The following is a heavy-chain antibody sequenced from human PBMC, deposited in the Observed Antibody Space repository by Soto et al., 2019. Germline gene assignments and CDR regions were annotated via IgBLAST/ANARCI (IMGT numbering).Heavy chain of an antibody. CDR3: ARATIVLLPAAMVSHWFDP. CDR2: IYYSGST. CDR1: GGSISSGDYY. J-gene: IGHJ5*02. Sequence: QVQLQESGPGLVKPSQTLSLTCTVSGGSISSGDYYWSWIRQPPGKGLEWIGYIYYSGSTYYNPSLKSRVTISADTSKNQFSLKLSSVTAADTAVYYCARATIVLLPAAMVSHWFDPWGPGTLVTVSS. V-gene: IGHV4-30-4*01. D-gene: IGHD2-2*01.